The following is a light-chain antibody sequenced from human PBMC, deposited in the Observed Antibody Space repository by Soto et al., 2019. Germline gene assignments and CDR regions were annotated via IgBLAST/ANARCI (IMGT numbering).Light chain of an antibody. V-gene: IGKV3-20*01. CDR1: QSIRSNY. CDR2: GAS. CDR3: HQYGSSTGT. J-gene: IGKJ1*01. Sequence: EIVFTQSPGTLSLSPGERATLSCRASQSIRSNYVAWYQQKPGQGPRRLIYGASSRDTGIPDMFSGSGAGTDFTLTISRLEPEDFAVDYCHQYGSSTGTFGQGTKVDIK.